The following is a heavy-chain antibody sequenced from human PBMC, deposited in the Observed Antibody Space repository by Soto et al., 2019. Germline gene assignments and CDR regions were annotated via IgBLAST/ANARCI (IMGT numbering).Heavy chain of an antibody. D-gene: IGHD2-2*01. Sequence: QITLNESGPTLVKPTQTLTLTCTFSGFSLSTRDVGVGWIRQPPGEALEWLGVVYWDDSKTYSPSLESRLTITKDTSKNQVVLRMTKRDPGEPATFYCAHCRGGVASFWGQGTLVTVSS. V-gene: IGHV2-5*02. J-gene: IGHJ4*02. CDR2: VYWDDSK. CDR1: GFSLSTRDVG. CDR3: AHCRGGVASF.